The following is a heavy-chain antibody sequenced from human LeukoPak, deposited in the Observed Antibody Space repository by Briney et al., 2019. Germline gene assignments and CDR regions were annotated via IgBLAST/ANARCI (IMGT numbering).Heavy chain of an antibody. Sequence: GGSLRLSCAASGFTFSSSAMSWVREAPGKGLEWVSAISNNGGYTYYADSVQGRFTISRDNSKSTLCLQMNSLRAEDTAVYYCAKQLGYCSDGSCYFPYWGQGTLVTVSS. V-gene: IGHV3-23*01. CDR2: ISNNGGYT. CDR1: GFTFSSSA. D-gene: IGHD2-15*01. J-gene: IGHJ4*02. CDR3: AKQLGYCSDGSCYFPY.